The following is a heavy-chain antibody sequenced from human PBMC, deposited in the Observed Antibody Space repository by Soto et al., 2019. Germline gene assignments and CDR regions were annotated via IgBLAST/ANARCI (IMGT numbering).Heavy chain of an antibody. Sequence: QVQLQQWGAGLLKPSETLSLTCAVYGGSFSGYYWSWIRQPPGKGLEWIGEINHSGSTNYNPSLKSRVTISVDTSKNQFSLKLSSVTAADTAVYYCARSTSYCTNGVCYTAYGMDVWGQGTTVTVSS. CDR2: INHSGST. D-gene: IGHD2-8*01. J-gene: IGHJ6*02. V-gene: IGHV4-34*01. CDR1: GGSFSGYY. CDR3: ARSTSYCTNGVCYTAYGMDV.